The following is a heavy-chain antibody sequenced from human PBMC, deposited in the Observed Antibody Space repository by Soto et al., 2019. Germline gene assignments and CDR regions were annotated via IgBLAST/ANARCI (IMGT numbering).Heavy chain of an antibody. CDR2: ISYDGSNK. D-gene: IGHD6-19*01. CDR1: GFTFSSYG. Sequence: QVQLVESGGGVVQPGRSLRLSCAASGFTFSSYGMHWVRQAPGKGLEWVAVISYDGSNKYYADSVKGRFTISRDNYKNTLYLQMNSLRAEDKAVYYCAKDPGGQAVALDYWGQGTLVTVSS. J-gene: IGHJ4*02. V-gene: IGHV3-30*18. CDR3: AKDPGGQAVALDY.